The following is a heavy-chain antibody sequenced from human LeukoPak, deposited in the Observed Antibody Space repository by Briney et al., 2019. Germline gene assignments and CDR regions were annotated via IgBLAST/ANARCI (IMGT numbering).Heavy chain of an antibody. CDR1: GYTFSAYG. CDR3: ARDSHIAEVAYYFDY. J-gene: IGHJ4*02. D-gene: IGHD2-21*01. Sequence: GASVRVSCKAAGYTFSAYGISWVRQAPGQGREWMGYISVYSGNTNHAQKLQGRVTMTTDTSTSTAYMELRSLRSDDTAVYYCARDSHIAEVAYYFDYWGQGTLVSVSS. CDR2: ISVYSGNT. V-gene: IGHV1-18*01.